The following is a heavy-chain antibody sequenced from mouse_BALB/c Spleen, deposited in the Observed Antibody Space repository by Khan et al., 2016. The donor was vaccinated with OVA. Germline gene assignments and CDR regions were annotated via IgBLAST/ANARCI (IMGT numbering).Heavy chain of an antibody. J-gene: IGHJ4*01. D-gene: IGHD2-14*01. CDR3: VRAYYRYDGYYAMDY. CDR2: IWGGGGT. V-gene: IGHV2-6-4*01. Sequence: VQLQESGPGLGAPSQSLSITCTVSGFSLSRYNIHWIRQPPGKSLEWLGMIWGGGGTDYNSTLKSRLSIRKDNSKSQVLLKMNSLQTDDTAMYYCVRAYYRYDGYYAMDYWGQGTSVTVSS. CDR1: GFSLSRYN.